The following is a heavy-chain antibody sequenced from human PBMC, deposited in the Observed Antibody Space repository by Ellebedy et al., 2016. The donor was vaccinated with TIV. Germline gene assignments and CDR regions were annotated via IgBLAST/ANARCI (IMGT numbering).Heavy chain of an antibody. J-gene: IGHJ5*02. CDR3: ARDWCSGGSCYDWFDP. V-gene: IGHV1-24*01. D-gene: IGHD2-15*01. Sequence: ASVKVSCKVSGYTLTELSMHWVRQAPGKGLEWMGGFDPEDGETIYAQKFQGRVTMTEDTSTDTAYMELSSLRSEDTAVYYCARDWCSGGSCYDWFDPWGQGTLDTVSS. CDR1: GYTLTELS. CDR2: FDPEDGET.